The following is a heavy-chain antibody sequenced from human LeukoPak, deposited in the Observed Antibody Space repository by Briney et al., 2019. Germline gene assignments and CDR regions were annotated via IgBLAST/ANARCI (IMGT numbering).Heavy chain of an antibody. J-gene: IGHJ4*02. CDR3: ARVFRAAAVDY. CDR1: GGSISSYY. V-gene: IGHV4-59*01. Sequence: SSETLSLTCTVSGGSISSYYWSWIRQPPGKGLDWIGFIYHNGRTDYNPSLKSRVTISADTSKNQFSLRLSSVTAADTAVYYCARVFRAAAVDYWGQGTLVTVSS. D-gene: IGHD6-13*01. CDR2: IYHNGRT.